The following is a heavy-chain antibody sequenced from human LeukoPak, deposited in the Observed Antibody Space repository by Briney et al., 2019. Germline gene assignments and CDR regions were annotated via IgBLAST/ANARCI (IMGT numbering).Heavy chain of an antibody. D-gene: IGHD2-15*01. J-gene: IGHJ4*02. CDR2: INHRGSS. Sequence: SETLSPTCAVYGESFSAYFWNWIRQAPGKPLEYIGEINHRGSSHYNPSLKTRVTLSVDTSKNQFSLKLTSVTAADTAVYFCARGSSFDGYCSAGACDAGYYDSWGQGTPVTVSS. CDR1: GESFSAYF. V-gene: IGHV4-34*01. CDR3: ARGSSFDGYCSAGACDAGYYDS.